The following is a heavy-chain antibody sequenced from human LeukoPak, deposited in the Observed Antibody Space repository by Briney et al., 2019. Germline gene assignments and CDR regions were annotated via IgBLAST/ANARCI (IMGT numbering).Heavy chain of an antibody. Sequence: SETLSLTCTVSGGSISSGDYYWSWIRQPPGMGLEWIGYIYYSGSTYYNPSLKSRLTISVDTSKNQFSLKLSSVTAADTAVYYCAREDSSSWFSDYWGQGTLVTVSS. CDR3: AREDSSSWFSDY. CDR2: IYYSGST. J-gene: IGHJ4*02. CDR1: GGSISSGDYY. V-gene: IGHV4-30-4*08. D-gene: IGHD6-13*01.